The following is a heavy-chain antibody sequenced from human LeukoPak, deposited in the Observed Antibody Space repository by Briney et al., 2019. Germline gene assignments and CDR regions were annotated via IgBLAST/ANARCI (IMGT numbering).Heavy chain of an antibody. D-gene: IGHD3-10*01. V-gene: IGHV1-2*02. CDR2: INPNSGGT. J-gene: IGHJ6*02. Sequence: ASVKVSCKASGYTFTGYYMHWVRQAPGQGLEWMGWINPNSGGTNYAQKFQGRVTMTRDTSISTAYMELSRLRSDDTAVYYCARDQDYYGSGSYGDVWGQGTTVTVSS. CDR1: GYTFTGYY. CDR3: ARDQDYYGSGSYGDV.